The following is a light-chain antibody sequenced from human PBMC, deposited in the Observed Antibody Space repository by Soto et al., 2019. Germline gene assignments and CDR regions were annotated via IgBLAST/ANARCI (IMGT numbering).Light chain of an antibody. CDR1: QSISRW. CDR2: DAS. Sequence: DIQMTQSPSTLSASVGDRVTITCRASQSISRWLAWYHQKPGKAPKLLIYDASILVTGVPSRFRGSGSGTEFTLTITSLQPDDCATFYCQQYNSYFWTFVQGIKVEIK. V-gene: IGKV1-5*01. CDR3: QQYNSYFWT. J-gene: IGKJ1*01.